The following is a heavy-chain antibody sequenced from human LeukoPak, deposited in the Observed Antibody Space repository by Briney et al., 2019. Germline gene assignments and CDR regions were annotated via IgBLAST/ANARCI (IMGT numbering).Heavy chain of an antibody. D-gene: IGHD3-10*01. V-gene: IGHV3-30*03. CDR1: GFTFSSYG. CDR3: ARDFRRSGSLWT. Sequence: PGRSLRLSCAASGFTFSSYGMHWVRQAPGKGLEWVAVISYDGSNRYYADSVKGRFTISRDNAKNSLYLQMNSLRAEDTAVYYCARDFRRSGSLWTWGQGTLVTVSS. J-gene: IGHJ4*02. CDR2: ISYDGSNR.